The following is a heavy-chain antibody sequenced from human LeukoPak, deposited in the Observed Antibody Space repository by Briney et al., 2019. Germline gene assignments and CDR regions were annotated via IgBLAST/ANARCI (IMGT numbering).Heavy chain of an antibody. V-gene: IGHV3-23*01. J-gene: IGHJ5*02. Sequence: GASLRLSCAASGFIFRNYAMSWVRQAPGKGLEWFSAITGSGDTTYYADSVKGRFTISRDNSKNTLYLQMNSLRAEDTAVYYCAKAVTNWFDPWGQGTLVTVSS. CDR1: GFIFRNYA. CDR2: ITGSGDTT. CDR3: AKAVTNWFDP.